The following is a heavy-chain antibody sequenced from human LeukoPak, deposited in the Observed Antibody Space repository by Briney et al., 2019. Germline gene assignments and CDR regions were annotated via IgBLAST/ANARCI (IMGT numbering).Heavy chain of an antibody. D-gene: IGHD3-10*01. CDR3: AKAVRSMVTGGGYFDS. J-gene: IGHJ4*02. CDR2: LSGGGDSR. V-gene: IGHV3-23*01. CDR1: GFAFSNYA. Sequence: GGSLRLSCAASGFAFSNYAMSWVRQAPGKGLEWVSSLSGGGDSRYYADSVMGRFTISRDNSKNTLYLQMNSLRAEDTAVYYCAKAVRSMVTGGGYFDSWGQGTLVTVSS.